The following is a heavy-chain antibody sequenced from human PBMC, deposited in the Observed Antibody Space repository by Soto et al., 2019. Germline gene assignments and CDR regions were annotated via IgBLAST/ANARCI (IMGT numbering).Heavy chain of an antibody. J-gene: IGHJ2*01. V-gene: IGHV3-23*01. CDR1: GFTFSSYA. Sequence: EVQLLESGGGLVQPGGSLRLSCAASGFTFSSYAMSWVRQAPGKGLEWVSAISGSGGSTYYADSVKGRFTISRDNSKNTLYLQMNSLRAEDTAVYYCAKDRDYGGSPGWYFDLWGRGTLVTVSS. D-gene: IGHD4-17*01. CDR3: AKDRDYGGSPGWYFDL. CDR2: ISGSGGST.